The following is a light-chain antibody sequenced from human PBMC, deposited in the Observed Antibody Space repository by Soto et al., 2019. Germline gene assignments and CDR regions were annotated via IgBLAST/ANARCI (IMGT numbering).Light chain of an antibody. CDR3: QSYDSSHYV. CDR2: GNI. J-gene: IGLJ1*01. CDR1: SSNIGAGYD. V-gene: IGLV1-40*01. Sequence: QSVLTQPPSVSGAPGQRVTISCTGGSSNIGAGYDVHWYQQLPGTAPKLLIYGNINRPSGVPDRFSGSKSGTSASLVITGLQAEDEADYYCQSYDSSHYVFGTGTQLTVL.